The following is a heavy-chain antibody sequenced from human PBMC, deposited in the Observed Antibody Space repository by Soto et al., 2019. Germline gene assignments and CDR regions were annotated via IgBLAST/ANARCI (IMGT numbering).Heavy chain of an antibody. D-gene: IGHD3-10*01. Sequence: GGSLRLSCAASGFTFSSYAMSWVRQAPGKGLEWVSAISGSGGSTYYADSVKGRFTISRDTAKNTLYLQMNSLRAEDTAVYYCARDYSYGSGGLVDYWGQGTLVTVSS. CDR2: ISGSGGST. J-gene: IGHJ4*02. CDR1: GFTFSSYA. CDR3: ARDYSYGSGGLVDY. V-gene: IGHV3-23*01.